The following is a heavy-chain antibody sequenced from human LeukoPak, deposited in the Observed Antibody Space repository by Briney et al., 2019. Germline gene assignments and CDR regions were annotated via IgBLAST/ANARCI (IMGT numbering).Heavy chain of an antibody. D-gene: IGHD2-15*01. Sequence: PGGSLRLSCAASGFTFSNAWMSWVRQAPGKGLEWVGRIKSKTDGGTTDYAAPVKGRFTISRDDSENTLYLQMNSLKTEDTAVYYCTTDPDCSGGSCYPVGYFDYWGQGTLVTVSS. V-gene: IGHV3-15*01. CDR2: IKSKTDGGTT. CDR1: GFTFSNAW. CDR3: TTDPDCSGGSCYPVGYFDY. J-gene: IGHJ4*02.